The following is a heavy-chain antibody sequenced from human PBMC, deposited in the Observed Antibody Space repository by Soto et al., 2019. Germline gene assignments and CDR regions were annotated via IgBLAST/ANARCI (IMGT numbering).Heavy chain of an antibody. CDR2: IIPILGIA. CDR1: GGTFSSYT. Sequence: QVQLVQSGAEVKKPGSSVKVSCKASGGTFSSYTISWVRQAPGQGLEWMGRIIPILGIANYAQKFQGRVTITADKSTSTAYMELSSLRSEDTAVYYCARRPIMVRGGYYYYYGMDVWGQGTTVTVSS. V-gene: IGHV1-69*02. CDR3: ARRPIMVRGGYYYYYGMDV. D-gene: IGHD3-10*01. J-gene: IGHJ6*02.